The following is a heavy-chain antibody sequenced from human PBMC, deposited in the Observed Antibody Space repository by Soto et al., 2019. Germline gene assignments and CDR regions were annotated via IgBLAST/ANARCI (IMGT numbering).Heavy chain of an antibody. V-gene: IGHV3-30*18. CDR1: GVTFSSYG. D-gene: IGHD2-8*02. CDR2: ISYDGSHK. CDR3: ANDRGISVGVCYFAS. J-gene: IGHJ4*02. Sequence: QVQLVESGGGVVHPGRSLRLSCAASGVTFSSYGMHCVRQAPGKELEWVAVISYDGSHKYYADSVKGRFTISRDNSKNTLYLQMKSLSAEDTAVYYGANDRGISVGVCYFASWGQGSLVSVSS.